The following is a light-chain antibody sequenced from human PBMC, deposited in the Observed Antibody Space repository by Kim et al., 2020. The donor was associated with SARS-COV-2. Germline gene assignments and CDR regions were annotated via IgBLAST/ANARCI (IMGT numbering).Light chain of an antibody. CDR1: ESLSSSF. J-gene: IGKJ2*01. CDR2: GAS. V-gene: IGKV3-20*01. Sequence: EIVLTQSPGTLSFSPGETATLSCRASESLSSSFLAWYQQIPGQAPRILIYGASNRATGIPDRFSGSGSGTDFTLTISRLEPEDFAVYYCQHFRSTPPRYTFGQGTKLEI. CDR3: QHFRSTPPRYT.